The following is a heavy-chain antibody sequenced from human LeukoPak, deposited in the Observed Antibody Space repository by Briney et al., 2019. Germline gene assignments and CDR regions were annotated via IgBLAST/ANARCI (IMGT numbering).Heavy chain of an antibody. Sequence: PSETLSLTCTVSGGSISSYYWSWIRQPTGKGLEWLGYIYYSGSTNYNPSLKSRVTISVDTSKNQFSLKLSSVTAADTAVYYCAGSIAAAGTGGMDVWGKGTTVTVSS. V-gene: IGHV4-59*01. CDR1: GGSISSYY. CDR2: IYYSGST. D-gene: IGHD6-13*01. CDR3: AGSIAAAGTGGMDV. J-gene: IGHJ6*04.